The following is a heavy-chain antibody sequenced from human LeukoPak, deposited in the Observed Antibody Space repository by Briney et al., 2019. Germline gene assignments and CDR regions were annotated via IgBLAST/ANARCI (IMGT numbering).Heavy chain of an antibody. D-gene: IGHD6-19*01. J-gene: IGHJ4*02. CDR2: INPNSGGT. CDR1: GGTFSSYA. CDR3: ARDRGIAVAGTGLGY. Sequence: GSSVKVSCKASGGTFSSYAISWVRQAPGQGLEWMGWINPNSGGTNYAQKFQGRVTMTRDTSIRTAYMELSRLRSDDTAVYYCARDRGIAVAGTGLGYWGQGTLVTVSS. V-gene: IGHV1-2*02.